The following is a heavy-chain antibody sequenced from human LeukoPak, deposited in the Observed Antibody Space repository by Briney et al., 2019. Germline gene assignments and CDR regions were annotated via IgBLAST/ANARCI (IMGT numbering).Heavy chain of an antibody. Sequence: PSETLSLTCTVSGGSISNYYWSWIRQPPGKGLECIGYIYYSANTNYNPSLKSRVTISVDPSKNQFSLRLTSVTAADTAVYYCARYGDTRFGPWGQGTLVTVSS. CDR3: ARYGDTRFGP. CDR2: IYYSANT. J-gene: IGHJ5*02. CDR1: GGSISNYY. V-gene: IGHV4-59*01. D-gene: IGHD4-17*01.